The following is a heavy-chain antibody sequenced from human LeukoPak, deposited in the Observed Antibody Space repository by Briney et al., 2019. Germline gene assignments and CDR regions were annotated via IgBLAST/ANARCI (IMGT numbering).Heavy chain of an antibody. J-gene: IGHJ5*02. CDR2: IYWNDDK. V-gene: IGHV2-5*01. Sequence: SSPTLVNPTQTLTLTCTFSGFSLSTSGVGVGWIRQPPGKALEWLALIYWNDDKRYSPSLKSSLTITKDTSKNQVVLTMTNMDPVDTATYYCAHMDRLGEFDPWGQGTLVTVSS. D-gene: IGHD1-14*01. CDR1: GFSLSTSGVG. CDR3: AHMDRLGEFDP.